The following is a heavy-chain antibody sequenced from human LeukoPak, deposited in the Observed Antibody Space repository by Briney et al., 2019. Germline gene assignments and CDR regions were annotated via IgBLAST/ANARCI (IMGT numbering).Heavy chain of an antibody. CDR1: GGSFSGYY. V-gene: IGHV4-34*01. J-gene: IGHJ4*02. Sequence: SETLSLTCAVYGGSFSGYYWSWIRQPPGKGLEWIGEINHSGSTNYNPSLKSRVTISVDTSKNQFSLKLSSVTAADTAVYYCATFTRFRQPNWGQGTLVTVSS. CDR2: INHSGST. D-gene: IGHD3-3*01. CDR3: ATFTRFRQPN.